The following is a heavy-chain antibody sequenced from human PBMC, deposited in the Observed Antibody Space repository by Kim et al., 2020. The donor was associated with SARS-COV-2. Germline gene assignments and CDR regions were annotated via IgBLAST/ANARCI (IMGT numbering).Heavy chain of an antibody. J-gene: IGHJ3*02. V-gene: IGHV3-23*01. CDR3: VKPRLQLWDQNAFDI. CDR1: GITFSSYA. D-gene: IGHD5-18*01. CDR2: ISGSGDST. Sequence: GGSLRLSCAASGITFSSYAMSWVRQAPGKGLEWVSGISGSGDSTYYADSVKGRFTISRDNSKNTLFLQMNSLRADDTDVYYCVKPRLQLWDQNAFDIWGQGTMVTVSS.